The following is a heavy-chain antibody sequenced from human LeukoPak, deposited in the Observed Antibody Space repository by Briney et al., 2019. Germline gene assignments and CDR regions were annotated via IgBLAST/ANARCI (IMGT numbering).Heavy chain of an antibody. CDR1: GLSFRSTW. CDR3: ASFGISWRSSY. V-gene: IGHV3-74*01. D-gene: IGHD2-21*01. Sequence: GGSLSLSLAASGLSFRSTWVPWFAKAPGRGRWWVSRISDDGSYTSNVDSVKGRFTISRDNVNNMLYLHMNSLRAEDTAVYYCASFGISWRSSYWGQGTLVTVSS. CDR2: ISDDGSYT. J-gene: IGHJ4*02.